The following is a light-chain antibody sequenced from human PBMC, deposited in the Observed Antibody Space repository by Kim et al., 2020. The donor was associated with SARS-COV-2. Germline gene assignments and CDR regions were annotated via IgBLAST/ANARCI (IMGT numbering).Light chain of an antibody. CDR3: AAWDDSLNGVYV. CDR1: SSNIGSNT. V-gene: IGLV1-44*01. Sequence: ELTQPPSASGTPGQRVTISCSGSSSNIGSNTVNWYQQLPGTAPKLLIYSNNQRPSGVPDRFSGSKSGTSASLAISGLQSEDEADYYCAAWDDSLNGVYVFGTGTKVTV. J-gene: IGLJ1*01. CDR2: SNN.